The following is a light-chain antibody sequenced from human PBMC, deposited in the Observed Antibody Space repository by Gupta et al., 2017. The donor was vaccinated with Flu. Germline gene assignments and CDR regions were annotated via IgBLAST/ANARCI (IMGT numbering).Light chain of an antibody. V-gene: IGKV4-1*01. J-gene: IGKJ1*01. CDR1: QSVLYSSNNKNY. Sequence: NGKSSQSVLYSSNNKNYLAWYQQKPGQPPKLLIYWASTRESGVPDRFSGSGSGTDFTLTISSLQAEDVAVYYCQQYYSTPPTFGQGTKVEIK. CDR3: QQYYSTPPT. CDR2: WAS.